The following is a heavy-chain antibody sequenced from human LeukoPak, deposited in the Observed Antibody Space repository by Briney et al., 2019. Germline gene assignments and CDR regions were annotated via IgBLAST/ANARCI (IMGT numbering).Heavy chain of an antibody. CDR3: TTVDVWSGYYWPDY. CDR2: IKSKTDGGTT. D-gene: IGHD3-3*01. V-gene: IGHV3-15*01. J-gene: IGHJ4*02. CDR1: GFTFSDYS. Sequence: GGSLRLSCEASGFTFSDYSMSWIRQAPGKGLEWIGRIKSKTDGGTTDYAAPVKGRFTISRDDSKNTLYLQMNSLKTEDTAVYYCTTVDVWSGYYWPDYWGQGTLVTVPS.